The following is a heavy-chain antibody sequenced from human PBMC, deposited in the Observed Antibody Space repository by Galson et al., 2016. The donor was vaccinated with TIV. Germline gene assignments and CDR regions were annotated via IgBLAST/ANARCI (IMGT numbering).Heavy chain of an antibody. J-gene: IGHJ4*02. CDR1: GFRFSSYA. D-gene: IGHD5-18*01. Sequence: SLRLSGAASGFRFSSYAMNWVRQAPGKGLEWVSTIGGSGGSTYYADSVKGRFTISRDSSKNTVYLQMSSLRAEDTAIHYCAKDRQWIPSSLDYWGQGTLVTVSS. CDR3: AKDRQWIPSSLDY. CDR2: IGGSGGST. V-gene: IGHV3-23*01.